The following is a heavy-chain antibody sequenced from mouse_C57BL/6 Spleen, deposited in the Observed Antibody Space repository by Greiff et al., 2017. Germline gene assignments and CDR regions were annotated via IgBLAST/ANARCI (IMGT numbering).Heavy chain of an antibody. D-gene: IGHD1-1*01. V-gene: IGHV1-15*01. CDR2: IDPETGGT. CDR1: GYTFTDYE. Sequence: VQLQQSGAELVRPGASVTLSCKASGYTFTDYEMHWVKQTPVHGLEWIGAIDPETGGTAYNQKFKGKAILTADKSSSTAYMELRSLTSEDSAVYYCTNYYYGHYWGQGTSVTVSS. CDR3: TNYYYGHY. J-gene: IGHJ4*01.